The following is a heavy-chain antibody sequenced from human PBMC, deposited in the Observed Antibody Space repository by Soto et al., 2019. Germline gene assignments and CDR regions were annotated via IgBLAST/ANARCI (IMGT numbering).Heavy chain of an antibody. D-gene: IGHD6-25*01. CDR3: ASPGAARYLAY. J-gene: IGHJ4*02. Sequence: PGGSLRLSCAASGHIFSTSAMHWVRQAPGKGLEWLALISFDGANKFYADSVKDRFSISRDNQKNILYLQMNSLRPEDSAVYYCASPGAARYLAYWGQGTLVTVSS. CDR1: GHIFSTSA. CDR2: ISFDGANK. V-gene: IGHV3-30-3*01.